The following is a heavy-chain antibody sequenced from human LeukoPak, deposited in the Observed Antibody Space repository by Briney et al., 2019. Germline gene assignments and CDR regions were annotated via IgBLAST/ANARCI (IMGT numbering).Heavy chain of an antibody. J-gene: IGHJ6*02. CDR1: GYTLTELS. CDR2: FDPEDGET. V-gene: IGHV1-24*01. Sequence: ASVKVSCKVSGYTLTELSMHWVRQAPGKGLEWMGGFDPEDGETIYAQKFQGRVTMTEDTSTDTAYMELSSLRSEDTAVYYCASGDGGATASYYYGMDVWGQGTTVTVSS. D-gene: IGHD1-26*01. CDR3: ASGDGGATASYYYGMDV.